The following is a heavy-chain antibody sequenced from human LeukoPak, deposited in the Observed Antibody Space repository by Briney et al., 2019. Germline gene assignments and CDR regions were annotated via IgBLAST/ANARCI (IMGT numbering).Heavy chain of an antibody. CDR1: GGSISSYY. CDR2: IYTSGST. V-gene: IGHV4-4*07. CDR3: AREPSIGVVNTDYEAFDY. Sequence: SETLSLTCTVSGGSISSYYWSWIRQPAGKGLEWIGRIYTSGSTNYNPSLKSRVTISVDKSKNQFSLKLSSVTAADTAVYYCAREPSIGVVNTDYEAFDYWGQGTLVTVSS. J-gene: IGHJ4*02. D-gene: IGHD3-3*01.